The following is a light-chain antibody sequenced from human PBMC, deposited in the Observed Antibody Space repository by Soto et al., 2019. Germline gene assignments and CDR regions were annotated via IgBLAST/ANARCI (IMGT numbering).Light chain of an antibody. CDR1: QSVSSSF. V-gene: IGKV3-20*01. CDR3: QQYVTSPPGYT. Sequence: EIVLTQSPGTLSLSPGERATLSCRASQSVSSSFLAWYQQKPGQAPRLLIYGASNRATGIPDRFSGSGSGTDFTLTISRLEPEDFAVYYCQQYVTSPPGYTFGQGTKLEIK. CDR2: GAS. J-gene: IGKJ2*01.